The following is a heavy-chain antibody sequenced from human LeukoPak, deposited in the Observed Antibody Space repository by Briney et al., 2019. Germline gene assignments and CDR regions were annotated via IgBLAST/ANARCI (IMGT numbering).Heavy chain of an antibody. J-gene: IGHJ3*02. Sequence: PGGSLRLSCAASGFTFSSYAMSWVRQAPGKGLGWVSAISGSGGSTYYADSVKGRFTISRDNSKNTLYLLMSSLRAEDTAVYYCTKGLGDDAFDIWGQGTMVTVSS. CDR2: ISGSGGST. CDR3: TKGLGDDAFDI. D-gene: IGHD3-16*01. CDR1: GFTFSSYA. V-gene: IGHV3-23*01.